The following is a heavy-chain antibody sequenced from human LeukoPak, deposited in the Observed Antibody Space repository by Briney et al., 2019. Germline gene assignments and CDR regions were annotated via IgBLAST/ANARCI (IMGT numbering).Heavy chain of an antibody. V-gene: IGHV3-73*01. D-gene: IGHD3-9*01. CDR3: TITHYDILTYYYMDV. CDR2: IRSKANSYAT. J-gene: IGHJ6*03. CDR1: GFTFSGSA. Sequence: PGGSLKLSCAASGFTFSGSAMHWVRQASGKGLEWVGRIRSKANSYATAYAASVKGRFTISRDDSKNTAYLQMNSLKTEDTAVYYCTITHYDILTYYYMDVWGKGTTVTISS.